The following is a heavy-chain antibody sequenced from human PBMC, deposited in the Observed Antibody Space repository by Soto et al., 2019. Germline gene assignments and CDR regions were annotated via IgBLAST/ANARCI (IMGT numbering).Heavy chain of an antibody. J-gene: IGHJ5*01. V-gene: IGHV1-18*01. Sequence: ASVKVSCKASGYTFTSYGISWVRQAPGQGLEWMGWISAYNGNTNYAQKLQGRVTMTTDTSTSTAYMELRSLRSDDTAVYYCARVGVAYSSGWSPRGSLFDSWGQGTLVIVSS. CDR3: ARVGVAYSSGWSPRGSLFDS. CDR1: GYTFTSYG. D-gene: IGHD6-19*01. CDR2: ISAYNGNT.